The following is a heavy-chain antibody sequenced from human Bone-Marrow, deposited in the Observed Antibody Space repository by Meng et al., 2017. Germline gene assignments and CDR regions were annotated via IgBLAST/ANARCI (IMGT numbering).Heavy chain of an antibody. CDR2: ITSSGSTI. J-gene: IGHJ4*02. CDR1: GFAFSSYE. D-gene: IGHD3-3*01. Sequence: GESLKISCAAPGFAFSSYEMNWVRQAPGKGLEWVSYITSSGSTIHYADSVKGRFTISRDNAKNSLFLQMNSLRAEDTGFYYCARDSGKYYDFWSGYLEGLDYWGQGTLVTVSS. CDR3: ARDSGKYYDFWSGYLEGLDY. V-gene: IGHV3-48*03.